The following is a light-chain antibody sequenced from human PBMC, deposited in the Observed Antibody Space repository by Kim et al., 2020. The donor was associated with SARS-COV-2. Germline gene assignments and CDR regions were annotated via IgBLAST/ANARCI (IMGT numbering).Light chain of an antibody. Sequence: QAITISCTGTSSDIDDYNYVSWYQQHPGKAPKLMIYEVTKRPSGVSYRFSGSKSGNTASLTISGLQAEDEADYYCSSYTSSSGLMVFGGGTPLTVL. CDR2: EVT. J-gene: IGLJ3*02. CDR3: SSYTSSSGLMV. V-gene: IGLV2-14*01. CDR1: SSDIDDYNY.